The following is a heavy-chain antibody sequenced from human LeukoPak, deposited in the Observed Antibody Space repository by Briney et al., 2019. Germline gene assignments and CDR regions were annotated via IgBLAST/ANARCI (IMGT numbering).Heavy chain of an antibody. V-gene: IGHV1-18*01. CDR2: ISAYNGNT. CDR3: ARDPLTHYYGSGSYPDY. D-gene: IGHD3-10*01. J-gene: IGHJ4*02. Sequence: GASVKVSCKASGYTFTSYGISWVRQAPGQGLEWMGWISAYNGNTNYAQKLQGRVTMTTDTSTSTAYMELRSLRSDDTAVYYCARDPLTHYYGSGSYPDYWGQGTLVTVSS. CDR1: GYTFTSYG.